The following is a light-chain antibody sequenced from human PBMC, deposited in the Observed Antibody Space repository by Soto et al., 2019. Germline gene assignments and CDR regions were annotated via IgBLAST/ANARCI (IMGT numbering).Light chain of an antibody. CDR2: GAS. V-gene: IGKV3-20*01. CDR3: QQYGSSPST. CDR1: QSVSSF. J-gene: IGKJ1*01. Sequence: ESVLTQSPGTLSLSPGERATLSCRASQSVSSFLAWYQKKPGQAPRLLIYGASSRATGIPDRFSGSGSGTDFTLTISRLEPEDFAVYYCQQYGSSPSTFGQGTKVDI.